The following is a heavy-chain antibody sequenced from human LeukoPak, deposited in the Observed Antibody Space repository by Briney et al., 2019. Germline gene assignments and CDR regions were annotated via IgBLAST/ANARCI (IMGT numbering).Heavy chain of an antibody. CDR2: IIPIFGTA. CDR3: ASRGQQLVRGGFRY. CDR1: GGTFISYA. J-gene: IGHJ4*02. V-gene: IGHV1-69*01. D-gene: IGHD6-13*01. Sequence: SVKVSCTASGGTFISYAISWVRQAPGQGVEWMGGIIPIFGTANYTQKFQGRVTITADESTSTAYMELSSLRSEDTAVYYCASRGQQLVRGGFRYWGQGTLVTVSS.